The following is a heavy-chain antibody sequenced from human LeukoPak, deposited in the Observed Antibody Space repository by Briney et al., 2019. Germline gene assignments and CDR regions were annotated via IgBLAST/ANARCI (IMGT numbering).Heavy chain of an antibody. CDR2: INVGNANT. CDR3: ARRDRRHLDY. J-gene: IGHJ4*02. CDR1: GYTFTNHA. Sequence: GASVKVSCKASGYTFTNHAIHWVRQAPGQRLEWMGWINVGNANTNYSQMFQGRVTITRDTSANTAYMELTSLRSEDTAVYYCARRDRRHLDYWGQGTLVTVSS. D-gene: IGHD3-22*01. V-gene: IGHV1-3*01.